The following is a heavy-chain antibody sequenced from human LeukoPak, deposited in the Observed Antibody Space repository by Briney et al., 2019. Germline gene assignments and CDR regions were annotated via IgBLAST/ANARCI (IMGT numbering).Heavy chain of an antibody. CDR2: ISYDGTNK. Sequence: GGSLRLSCAASGFTFSSYGMHWVRQAPGKGLEWVAAISYDGTNKYYVDSVKGRFTISRDNSKNTLYLQMNRPGPEDTAVYYCAKDRYSYASGNTDYWGQGTLVTVSS. J-gene: IGHJ4*02. CDR1: GFTFSSYG. D-gene: IGHD3-10*01. V-gene: IGHV3-30*18. CDR3: AKDRYSYASGNTDY.